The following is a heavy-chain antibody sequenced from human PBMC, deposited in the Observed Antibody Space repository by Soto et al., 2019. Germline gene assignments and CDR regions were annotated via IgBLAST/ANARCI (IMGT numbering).Heavy chain of an antibody. CDR3: ARDRATYDFIDY. J-gene: IGHJ4*02. V-gene: IGHV1-3*01. D-gene: IGHD3-3*01. Sequence: ASVKVSCKASGYTFTSYAMHWVRQAPGQRLEWMGWINAGNGNTKYSQKFQGRVTITRDTSASTAYMELSSLRSEDTAVYYCARDRATYDFIDYWGQGTLVTVSS. CDR1: GYTFTSYA. CDR2: INAGNGNT.